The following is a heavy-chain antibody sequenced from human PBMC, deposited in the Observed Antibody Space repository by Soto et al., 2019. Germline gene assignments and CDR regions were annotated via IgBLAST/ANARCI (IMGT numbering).Heavy chain of an antibody. Sequence: GASLKISCKGSGYTFTSYWIAWVRQMPGKGLEWMGIIYPGDSDVRYSPSFQGQVTISADKSTSTAYLQWASLKASDTAIYYCARSDTVTTLDYWGQGTLVTVSS. D-gene: IGHD4-17*01. V-gene: IGHV5-51*01. J-gene: IGHJ4*02. CDR1: GYTFTSYW. CDR2: IYPGDSDV. CDR3: ARSDTVTTLDY.